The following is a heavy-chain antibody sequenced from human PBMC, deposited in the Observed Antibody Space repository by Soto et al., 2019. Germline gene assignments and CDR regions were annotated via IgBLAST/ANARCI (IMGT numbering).Heavy chain of an antibody. J-gene: IGHJ5*01. V-gene: IGHV3-15*01. Sequence: ELHLVDSGGGLVKPGRSLRLSCAASGFTFSHAWMSLVRQAPGKGMEWVGRIKSRADGGTKDYGAPVRGRFTISRDDSENMLYLQIHILKTKETAVYYCTVVKRWDQYSTSGYGFDAWVPGTLVTVSS. CDR1: GFTFSHAW. D-gene: IGHD5-12*01. CDR2: IKSRADGGTK. CDR3: TVVKRWDQYSTSGYGFDA.